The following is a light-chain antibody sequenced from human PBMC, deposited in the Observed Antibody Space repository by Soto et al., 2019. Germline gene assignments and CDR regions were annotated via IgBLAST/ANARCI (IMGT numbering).Light chain of an antibody. Sequence: QSALNQPASVSGSPGQSITIPCTGTSSDVGGYNYVSWYQQHPGIAPKVMIYDVSNRPSGVSNRFSGSKSGNTASLTISGLQAEYEADYYCLSYTTSSTYVFGTGTRSPS. J-gene: IGLJ1*01. CDR3: LSYTTSSTYV. V-gene: IGLV2-14*03. CDR1: SSDVGGYNY. CDR2: DVS.